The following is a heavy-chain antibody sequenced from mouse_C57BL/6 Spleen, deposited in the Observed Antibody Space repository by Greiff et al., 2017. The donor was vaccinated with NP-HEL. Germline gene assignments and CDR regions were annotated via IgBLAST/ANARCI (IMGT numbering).Heavy chain of an antibody. V-gene: IGHV1-19*01. J-gene: IGHJ2*01. D-gene: IGHD1-1*01. CDR3: AREGLYCGSSLDYFDY. Sequence: EVQLQQSGPVLVKPGASVKMSCKASGYTFTDYYMNWVKQSHGKSLEWIGVINPYNGGTSYNQKFKGKATLTVDKSSSTAYMELNSLTSADSAVYYCAREGLYCGSSLDYFDYWGQGTTLTVSS. CDR2: INPYNGGT. CDR1: GYTFTDYY.